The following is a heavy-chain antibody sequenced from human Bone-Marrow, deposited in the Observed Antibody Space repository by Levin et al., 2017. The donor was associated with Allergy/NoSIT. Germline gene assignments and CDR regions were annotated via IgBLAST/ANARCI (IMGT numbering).Heavy chain of an antibody. Sequence: GGSLRLSCRASGYTFTNYFIHWVRQAPGQGLQWMGMINPSGGSPTYTKNLQGRLTMTWDTSTRTVYMELSSLKSEDTAMYYCTRSDIPFDYWGQGTLVTVSS. V-gene: IGHV1-46*03. J-gene: IGHJ4*02. CDR1: GYTFTNYF. CDR2: INPSGGSP. D-gene: IGHD2-2*02. CDR3: TRSDIPFDY.